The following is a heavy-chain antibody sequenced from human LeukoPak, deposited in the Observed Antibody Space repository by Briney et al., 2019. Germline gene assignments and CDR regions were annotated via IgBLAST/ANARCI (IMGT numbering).Heavy chain of an antibody. CDR3: AKDRRAYCGGDCYPGYFDY. V-gene: IGHV3-30*02. Sequence: GGSLRLSCAASGFTFSSYGMHWVRQAPGKGLEWVAFIRYDGSNKYYADSAKGRFTISRDNSKNTLYLQMNSLRAEDTAVYYCAKDRRAYCGGDCYPGYFDYWGQGTLVTASS. CDR2: IRYDGSNK. J-gene: IGHJ4*02. D-gene: IGHD2-21*02. CDR1: GFTFSSYG.